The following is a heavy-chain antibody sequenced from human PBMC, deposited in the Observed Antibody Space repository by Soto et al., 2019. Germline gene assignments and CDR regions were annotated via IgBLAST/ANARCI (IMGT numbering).Heavy chain of an antibody. CDR3: TTDPVGATLPTIDY. CDR1: GFTFSNAW. CDR2: IKSKTDGGTT. V-gene: IGHV3-15*01. Sequence: GGSLRLSCAAYGFTFSNAWMSWVRQAPGKGLEWVGRIKSKTDGGTTDYAAPVKGRFTISRDDSKNTLYLRMNSLKTEDTAVYYCTTDPVGATLPTIDYWGQGTLVTVSS. D-gene: IGHD1-26*01. J-gene: IGHJ4*02.